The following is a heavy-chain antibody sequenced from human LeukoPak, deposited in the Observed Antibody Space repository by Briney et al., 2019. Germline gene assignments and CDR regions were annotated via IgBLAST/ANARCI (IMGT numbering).Heavy chain of an antibody. V-gene: IGHV4-59*01. Sequence: SETLSLTCTVSGGSISSYYWSWIRQPPGKGLEWIGYIYYSGSTNYNPSLKSRVTISVDTSKNQFSLKLSSVTAADTAVYYCARGHDYGGRKWYYFDYWGQGTLVTASS. CDR2: IYYSGST. CDR3: ARGHDYGGRKWYYFDY. J-gene: IGHJ4*02. CDR1: GGSISSYY. D-gene: IGHD4-23*01.